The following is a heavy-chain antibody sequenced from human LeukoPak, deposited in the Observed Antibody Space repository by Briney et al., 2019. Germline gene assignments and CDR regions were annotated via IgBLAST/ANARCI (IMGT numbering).Heavy chain of an antibody. CDR3: ARGWLQSPGFDY. D-gene: IGHD5-24*01. CDR1: GGSISSYY. CDR2: IYYSGST. J-gene: IGHJ4*02. V-gene: IGHV4-59*08. Sequence: SETLSLTCTVSGGSISSYYWSWIRQPPGKGLEWTGYIYYSGSTNYNPSLKSRVTISADTSKNQFSLKLSSVTAADTAVYYCARGWLQSPGFDYWGQGTLVTVSS.